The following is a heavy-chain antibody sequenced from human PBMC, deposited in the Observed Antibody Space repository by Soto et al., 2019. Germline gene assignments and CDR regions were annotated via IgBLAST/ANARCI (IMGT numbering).Heavy chain of an antibody. CDR1: GFTCNSAW. D-gene: IGHD3-22*01. Sequence: EVPLVESGGALVRPGESLTLSGAASGFTCNSAWMTWVRQAPGKGLEWVGRIKSWTDGGRVDTAAPVKGRFTISRDDSKNTFYLQMKSLKSEDTSVYYCTTLRREISFTSVSCYGDGAYWGQGALVTVSS. J-gene: IGHJ4*02. CDR3: TTLRREISFTSVSCYGDGAY. CDR2: IKSWTDGGRV. V-gene: IGHV3-15*02.